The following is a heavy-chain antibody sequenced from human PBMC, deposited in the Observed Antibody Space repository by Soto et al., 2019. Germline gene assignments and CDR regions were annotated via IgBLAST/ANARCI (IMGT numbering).Heavy chain of an antibody. Sequence: GGSLRLSCAASGFTFSGSAMHWVRQASGKGLEWVGRIRSKANSYATAYAASVKGRFTISRDDSKNKAYLQMNSLKTEDTAVYYCTRIDDYIWGSYRTFDYWGQGTLVTVSS. D-gene: IGHD3-16*02. J-gene: IGHJ4*02. CDR2: IRSKANSYAT. V-gene: IGHV3-73*01. CDR1: GFTFSGSA. CDR3: TRIDDYIWGSYRTFDY.